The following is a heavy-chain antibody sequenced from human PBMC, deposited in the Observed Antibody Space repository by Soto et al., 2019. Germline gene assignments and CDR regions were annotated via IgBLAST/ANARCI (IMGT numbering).Heavy chain of an antibody. D-gene: IGHD3-22*01. CDR1: GGTFSSYS. V-gene: IGHV1-69*13. CDR2: IIPIFGKA. Sequence: SVKVSCKASGGTFSSYSIDWVRQAPGQGLEWMGGIIPIFGKANYAQKFQGRITITADESTSTAYMELRSLRSEDTAVYYCARGVHYDSSSYYYFYWGQGTLVTVSS. CDR3: ARGVHYDSSSYYYFY. J-gene: IGHJ4*02.